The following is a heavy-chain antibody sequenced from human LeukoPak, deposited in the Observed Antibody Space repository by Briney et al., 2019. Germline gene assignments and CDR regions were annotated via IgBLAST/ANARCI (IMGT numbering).Heavy chain of an antibody. CDR1: GDSISNSY. D-gene: IGHD3-22*01. V-gene: IGHV4-59*12. CDR3: ARDAAGEGRLVITWFDP. Sequence: SETLSLTCTVSGDSISNSYWSWIRQPPGKGLEWIGYIYYNGHTLYNPSLKSRVTISVDTSKNQFSLKLSSVTAADTAVYFCARDAAGEGRLVITWFDPWGQGTLVTVSS. CDR2: IYYNGHT. J-gene: IGHJ5*02.